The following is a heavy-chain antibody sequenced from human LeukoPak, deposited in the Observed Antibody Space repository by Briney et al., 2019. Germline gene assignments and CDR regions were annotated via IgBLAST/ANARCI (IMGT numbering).Heavy chain of an antibody. CDR3: ARLKDDSSGYYYGWYYFDY. J-gene: IGHJ4*02. CDR2: IYYSGST. D-gene: IGHD3-22*01. V-gene: IGHV4-59*08. Sequence: SETLSLTCTVSGGSISSYYWSWIRQPPGKGLEWIGYIYYSGSTNYNPSLKTRVTISVDTSKNQFSLKLSSVTAADTAVYYCARLKDDSSGYYYGWYYFDYWGQGTLVTVSS. CDR1: GGSISSYY.